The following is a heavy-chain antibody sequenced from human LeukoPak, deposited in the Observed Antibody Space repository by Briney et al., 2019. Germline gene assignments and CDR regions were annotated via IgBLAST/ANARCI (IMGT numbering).Heavy chain of an antibody. CDR1: GHYW. J-gene: IGHJ4*02. Sequence: GGSLRLSCAASGHYWMHWVRQAPGKGLVWVSHINGDGSWTSYADSVKGRFTISKDNAKNTVYLQMNNLRAEDTAVYYCVSFYETYWGRGTLVTVSS. CDR2: INGDGSWT. D-gene: IGHD2-2*01. V-gene: IGHV3-74*01. CDR3: VSFYETY.